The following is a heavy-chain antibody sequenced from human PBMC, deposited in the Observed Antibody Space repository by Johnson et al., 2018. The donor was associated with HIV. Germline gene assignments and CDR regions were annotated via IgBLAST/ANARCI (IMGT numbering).Heavy chain of an antibody. CDR3: ARGGAFDI. J-gene: IGHJ3*02. CDR1: GFSFSTYD. D-gene: IGHD3-10*01. Sequence: VQLVESGGGLIQPGGSLRISCAASGFSFSTYDMHWVRQPTGKGLEWVSGIGTGGDTYYPDSVKGRFTISRENAKNSLYLQMNSLTAGDTAVYYCARGGAFDIWGQGTMVTVSS. CDR2: IGTGGDT. V-gene: IGHV3-13*01.